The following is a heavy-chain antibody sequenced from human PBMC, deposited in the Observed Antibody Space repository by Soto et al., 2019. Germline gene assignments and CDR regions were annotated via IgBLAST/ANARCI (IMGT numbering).Heavy chain of an antibody. CDR2: ISYDGSNK. CDR3: AKDWGDGSGSGGY. CDR1: GFTFSSYG. V-gene: IGHV3-30*18. J-gene: IGHJ4*02. D-gene: IGHD3-10*01. Sequence: QVQLVESGGGVVQPGRSLRLSCAASGFTFSSYGMHWVRQAPGKGLEWVAVISYDGSNKYYADSVKGRFTISRDNSKNTLYLQMNSLRAEDTAVYYCAKDWGDGSGSGGYWGQGTLVTVSS.